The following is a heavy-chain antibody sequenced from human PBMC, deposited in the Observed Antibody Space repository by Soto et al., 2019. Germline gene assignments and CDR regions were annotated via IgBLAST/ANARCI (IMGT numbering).Heavy chain of an antibody. J-gene: IGHJ4*02. CDR1: GFTFSGSA. CDR3: TRVVIAARLSSDY. CDR2: IRSKANSYAT. V-gene: IGHV3-73*01. Sequence: GSLRLSCAASGFTFSGSAMHWVRQASGKGLEWVGRIRSKANSYATAYAASVKGRFTISRDDSKNTAYLQMNSLRTEDTAVYYCTRVVIAARLSSDYWGQGTLVTVSS. D-gene: IGHD6-6*01.